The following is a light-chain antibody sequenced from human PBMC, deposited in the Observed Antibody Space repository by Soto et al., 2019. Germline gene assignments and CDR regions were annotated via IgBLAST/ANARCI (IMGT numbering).Light chain of an antibody. CDR3: QQSYRLPLN. Sequence: DIQMTQSPSSLSAFVGDSVTITCHASQRISTFLNWYHQKPGKAPKLLIYSASYLQSGVPSNFSGSGSGTDFTLSIVTLQPEDFGTYFCQQSYRLPLNFGGGTKVEI. J-gene: IGKJ4*01. CDR1: QRISTF. V-gene: IGKV1-39*01. CDR2: SAS.